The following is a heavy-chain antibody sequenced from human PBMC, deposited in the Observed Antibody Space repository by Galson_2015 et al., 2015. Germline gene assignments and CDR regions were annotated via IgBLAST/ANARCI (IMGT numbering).Heavy chain of an antibody. J-gene: IGHJ4*02. CDR1: GFTFSDYY. D-gene: IGHD1-1*01. CDR2: ISTSGTTI. CDR3: AREGSGKPQDY. V-gene: IGHV3-11*01. Sequence: SLRLSCAASGFTFSDYYMSWIRQAPGKGLEWVSYISTSGTTIYYADSVKGRFPISRDNAKNSLYLQMNSLRAEDTAVYYCAREGSGKPQDYWGQGTLVTVSS.